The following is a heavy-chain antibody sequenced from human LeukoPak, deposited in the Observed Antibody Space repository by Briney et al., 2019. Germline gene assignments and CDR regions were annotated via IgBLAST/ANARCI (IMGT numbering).Heavy chain of an antibody. D-gene: IGHD3-10*01. CDR1: GGSFSGYY. V-gene: IGHV4-34*01. CDR3: AGTSYYYGSGSYFS. J-gene: IGHJ4*02. CDR2: INHSGST. Sequence: PSETLSLTCAVYGGSFSGYYWSWIRQPPGKGLEWIGEINHSGSTNYNPSLKSRVTISVDTSKNQFSLKLSSVTAADTAVYYCAGTSYYYGSGSYFSWGQGTLVTVSS.